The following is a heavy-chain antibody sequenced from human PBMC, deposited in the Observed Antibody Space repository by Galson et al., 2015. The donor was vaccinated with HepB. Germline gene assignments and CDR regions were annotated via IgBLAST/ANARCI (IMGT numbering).Heavy chain of an antibody. D-gene: IGHD7-27*01. V-gene: IGHV1-46*01. CDR3: VRRREGTGGFDY. CDR1: GYSFISYY. Sequence: SVKVSCKASGYSFISYYIHWVRQAPGQGLEWMGIFDPSGSRTTYAQKFQGRLTMTSDTFTSTVYMELSSLRSDDTAVYYCVRRREGTGGFDYWGQGTLVTASS. J-gene: IGHJ4*02. CDR2: FDPSGSRT.